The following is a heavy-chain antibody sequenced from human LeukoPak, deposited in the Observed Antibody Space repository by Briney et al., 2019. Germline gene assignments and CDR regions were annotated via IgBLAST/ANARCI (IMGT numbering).Heavy chain of an antibody. J-gene: IGHJ5*02. CDR1: GYSISSSNW. CDR3: ARLIRGYSGYDFGNWFDP. Sequence: PSETLSLTCAVSGYSISSSNWWGWIRQPPGKGLEWIGYIYYSGSTYYSPSLKSRVTMSVDTSKNQFSLKLSSVTAVDTAVYYCARLIRGYSGYDFGNWFDPWGQGTLVTVSS. CDR2: IYYSGST. D-gene: IGHD5-12*01. V-gene: IGHV4-28*01.